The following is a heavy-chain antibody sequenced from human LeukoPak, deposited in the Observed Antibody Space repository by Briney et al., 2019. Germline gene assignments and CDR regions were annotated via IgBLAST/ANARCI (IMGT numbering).Heavy chain of an antibody. CDR1: GFTFGDYA. CDR3: TRLPPDSSGCYFLGFY. V-gene: IGHV3-49*03. D-gene: IGHD3-22*01. Sequence: GGSLRFSGTASGFTFGDYAMSWFRQAPGKGLEWVGFIRSKAYGGTTEYAASVKGRFTISRDDSKSIAYLQMNSLKTEDTAVYYCTRLPPDSSGCYFLGFYWGQGTLVTVSS. J-gene: IGHJ4*02. CDR2: IRSKAYGGTT.